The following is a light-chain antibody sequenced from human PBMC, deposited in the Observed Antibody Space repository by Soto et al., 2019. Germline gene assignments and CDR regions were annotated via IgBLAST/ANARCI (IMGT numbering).Light chain of an antibody. V-gene: IGLV2-14*03. Sequence: QSVLTQPASVSGSPGQSITISCAGTSADIGAFNYVSWYQHHPGKAPKLLIYDVSDRPSGVSTRFSASKSANTASLTISGLQADDEADYYCSSYSTSSALVFGGGPQLTVL. CDR3: SSYSTSSALV. J-gene: IGLJ7*01. CDR1: SADIGAFNY. CDR2: DVS.